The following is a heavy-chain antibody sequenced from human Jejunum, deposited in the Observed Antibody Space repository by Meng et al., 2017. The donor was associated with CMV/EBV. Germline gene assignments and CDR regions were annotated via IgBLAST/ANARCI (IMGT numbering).Heavy chain of an antibody. CDR3: ARGLSTSSSGY. J-gene: IGHJ4*02. CDR1: GDSISSSNYY. D-gene: IGHD6-6*01. Sequence: LQLQDSGPELVKPSETLSLLCTVSGDSISSSNYYWGWIRQSPGKGLEWIGSIYYTGSTYYNPSLKSRLTISIDTSKNQFSLKLSSVTAADTAIYYCARGLSTSSSGYWGQGTLVTVSS. V-gene: IGHV4-39*07. CDR2: IYYTGST.